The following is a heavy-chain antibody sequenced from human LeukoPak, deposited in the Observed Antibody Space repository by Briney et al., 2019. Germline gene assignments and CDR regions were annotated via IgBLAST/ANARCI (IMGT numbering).Heavy chain of an antibody. Sequence: ASVKVSCKASGYTFTSYYMHWVRQAPGQGLEWMGWMNPNSGGTNYAQKFQGRVSMTRDTSISTAYLELSRLRSDDTAVYYCARDYYDSSGYYGSNAFDIWGQGTMVTVSS. D-gene: IGHD3-22*01. J-gene: IGHJ3*02. CDR3: ARDYYDSSGYYGSNAFDI. CDR2: MNPNSGGT. CDR1: GYTFTSYY. V-gene: IGHV1-2*02.